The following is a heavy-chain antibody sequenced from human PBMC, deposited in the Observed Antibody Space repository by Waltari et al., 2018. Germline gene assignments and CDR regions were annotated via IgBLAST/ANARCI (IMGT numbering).Heavy chain of an antibody. CDR3: ARLPGYSSGWYDN. D-gene: IGHD6-19*01. V-gene: IGHV1-18*01. Sequence: QVQLVQSGAEVKRPGASVKVSCKTSGYTFIRYGVDWVRQAPGQGLEWMGWSSPSDGHTNYAQKVQGRGTMTTDTSTSTAYMELRDLRSDDTAIYYCARLPGYSSGWYDNWGQGTLVTVSS. CDR2: SSPSDGHT. CDR1: GYTFIRYG. J-gene: IGHJ4*02.